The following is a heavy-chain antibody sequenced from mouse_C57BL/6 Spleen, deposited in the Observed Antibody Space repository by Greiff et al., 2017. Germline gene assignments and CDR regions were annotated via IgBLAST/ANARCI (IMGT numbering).Heavy chain of an antibody. CDR1: GFTFSSYT. J-gene: IGHJ4*01. D-gene: IGHD1-1*01. Sequence: EVHLVESGGGLVKPGGSLKLSCAASGFTFSSYTMSWVRQTPEKRLEWVATISGGGGNTYYPDSVKGRFTISRDNAKNTLYLQMSSLRSEDTALYYCARQGYYGSNAMDYWGQGTSVTVSS. V-gene: IGHV5-9*01. CDR2: ISGGGGNT. CDR3: ARQGYYGSNAMDY.